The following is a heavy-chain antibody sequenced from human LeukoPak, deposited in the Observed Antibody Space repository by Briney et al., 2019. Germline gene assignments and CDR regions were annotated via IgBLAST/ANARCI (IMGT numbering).Heavy chain of an antibody. V-gene: IGHV4-61*10. CDR3: ASYFYDYVWGSYKANWFDP. D-gene: IGHD3-16*01. Sequence: SETLSLTCTVSGGSISSGNYYWRWIRQPAGKGLEYIGRIYNSGITNYNPSLKSRVTISVDTSKNQFSLKLSSVTAADTAVYYCASYFYDYVWGSYKANWFDPWGQGTLVTVSS. CDR1: GGSISSGNYY. J-gene: IGHJ5*02. CDR2: IYNSGIT.